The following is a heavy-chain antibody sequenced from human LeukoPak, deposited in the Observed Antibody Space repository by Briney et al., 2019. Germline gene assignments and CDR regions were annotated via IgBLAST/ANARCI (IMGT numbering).Heavy chain of an antibody. CDR1: GGSISTYY. V-gene: IGHV4-59*01. CDR2: IYYSGNS. Sequence: RSETLSLTCTVSGGSISTYYWSWIRQPPGKGLEWIGYIYYSGNSNYNPSLKSRVTISVDTSKNQFSLKLSSVTAADTAVYYCAGLGASGNGYLSWFDPWGQGTLVTVSS. CDR3: AGLGASGNGYLSWFDP. J-gene: IGHJ5*02. D-gene: IGHD3-22*01.